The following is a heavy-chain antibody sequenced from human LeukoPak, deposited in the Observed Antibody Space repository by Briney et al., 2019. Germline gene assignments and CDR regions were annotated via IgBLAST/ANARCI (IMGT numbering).Heavy chain of an antibody. CDR3: TTGLRWILPRFDY. Sequence: GGSLRLSCTPSVLTLCYARTRCVRQAPGKGLEWVGRIKTKTDGGTTDYAAPVKGRFTISRDDSKNTLYLQMHSLKTQDIAVYYCTTGLRWILPRFDYWGQGTLVTVSS. J-gene: IGHJ4*02. CDR2: IKTKTDGGTT. CDR1: VLTLCYAR. V-gene: IGHV3-15*01. D-gene: IGHD5-18*01.